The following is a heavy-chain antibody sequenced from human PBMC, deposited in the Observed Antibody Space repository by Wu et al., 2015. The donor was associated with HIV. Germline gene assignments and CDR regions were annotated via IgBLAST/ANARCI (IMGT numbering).Heavy chain of an antibody. CDR3: ARGNYGDY. CDR1: GYTFTDYY. CDR2: INPNSGGT. Sequence: QVQLVQSGTDVRKPGASVKVSCKASGYTFTDYYIQWVRQAPGQRLEWMGWINPNSGGTNYAEKFQGRVTMTRDTSITTAYMELSRLRSDDTAMYYCARGNYGDYWGQGTLVTVSS. D-gene: IGHD3-10*01. J-gene: IGHJ4*02. V-gene: IGHV1-2*02.